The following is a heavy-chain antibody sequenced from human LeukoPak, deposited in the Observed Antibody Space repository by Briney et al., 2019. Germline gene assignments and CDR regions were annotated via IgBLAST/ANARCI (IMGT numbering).Heavy chain of an antibody. V-gene: IGHV3-30*18. CDR1: GITLSPHI. CDR2: ISSDGTKE. Sequence: GRSLRLSCAASGITLSPHIMCWVRQAPGKGLEWVTTISSDGTKEYYADSVKGRFTISRDNSKNTLSLQMSSLRAEDTAVYYCAKRYSGLVGQLHKDYWGQGTLVTVSS. CDR3: AKRYSGLVGQLHKDY. J-gene: IGHJ4*02. D-gene: IGHD2-15*01.